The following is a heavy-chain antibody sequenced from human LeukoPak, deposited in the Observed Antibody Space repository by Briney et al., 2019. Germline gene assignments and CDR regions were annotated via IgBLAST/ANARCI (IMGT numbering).Heavy chain of an antibody. CDR1: GFTFSSYA. J-gene: IGHJ4*02. Sequence: PGGSLRLSCAASGFTFSSYAMHWVRQAPGKGLEWVAVISYDGSNKYYADSMKGRFTISRDNSKNTLYLQMNSLRAEDTAVYYCARDQMLGIAVAGTSFDYWGQGTLVTVSS. V-gene: IGHV3-30-3*01. CDR2: ISYDGSNK. CDR3: ARDQMLGIAVAGTSFDY. D-gene: IGHD6-19*01.